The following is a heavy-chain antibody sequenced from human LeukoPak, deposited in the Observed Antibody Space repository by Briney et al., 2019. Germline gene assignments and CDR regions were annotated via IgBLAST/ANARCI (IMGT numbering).Heavy chain of an antibody. CDR3: ARGYGDDY. CDR1: GFTFSSYA. V-gene: IGHV3-53*04. D-gene: IGHD3-16*01. J-gene: IGHJ4*02. CDR2: IYSGGST. Sequence: GGSLRLSCAASGFTFSSYAMSWVRQAPGRGLEWVSVIYSGGSTYYADSVKGRFTISRHNSKNTLYLQMNSLRAEDTAVYYCARGYGDDYWGQGTLVTVSS.